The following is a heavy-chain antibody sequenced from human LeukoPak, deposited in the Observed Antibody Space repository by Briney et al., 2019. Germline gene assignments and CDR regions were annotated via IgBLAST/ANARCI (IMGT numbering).Heavy chain of an antibody. CDR3: ARVITVAGTVNFDY. CDR2: IYYSGST. V-gene: IGHV4-61*01. D-gene: IGHD6-19*01. Sequence: SQTLSLTCTVSGGSISSGSYYWSWIRQPPGKGLEWLGYIYYSGSTNYNPSLKSRVTISVDTSKNQFSLKLSSVTAADTAVYYCARVITVAGTVNFDYWGQGTLVTFSS. CDR1: GGSISSGSYY. J-gene: IGHJ4*02.